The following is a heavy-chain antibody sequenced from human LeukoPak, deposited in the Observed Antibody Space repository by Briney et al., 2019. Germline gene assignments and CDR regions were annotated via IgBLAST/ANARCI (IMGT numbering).Heavy chain of an antibody. D-gene: IGHD3-9*01. V-gene: IGHV4-34*01. CDR2: INHSGST. CDR1: GGSFSGYY. J-gene: IGHJ4*02. Sequence: SETLSLTCAVYGGSFSGYYWSWIRQPPGKGLEWIGEINHSGSTNYNPSLKSRVTISVDTSKNQFSLKLSSVTAADTAVYYCARGPPVLRYFDWLLHFDYWGQGILVTVSS. CDR3: ARGPPVLRYFDWLLHFDY.